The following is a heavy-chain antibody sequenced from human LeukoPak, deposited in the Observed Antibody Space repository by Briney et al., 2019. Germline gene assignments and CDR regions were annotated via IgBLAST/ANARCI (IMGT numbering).Heavy chain of an antibody. V-gene: IGHV3-9*01. Sequence: GGSLRLSCAASGFNFGGYAMHWFRQAPGKGLEWVSGINWNGGHTGYADSVKGRFTISRDNAKNSLYLQMNSLNAEDTAFYFCAKDGRAGCSDDWCPPDSWGQGTLVTVSS. CDR2: INWNGGHT. CDR1: GFNFGGYA. J-gene: IGHJ4*02. D-gene: IGHD2-21*01. CDR3: AKDGRAGCSDDWCPPDS.